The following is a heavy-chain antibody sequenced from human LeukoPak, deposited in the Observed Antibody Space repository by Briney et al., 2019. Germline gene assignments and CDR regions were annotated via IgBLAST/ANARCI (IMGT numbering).Heavy chain of an antibody. Sequence: ASVKVSCKASGYTFTSYGISWVRQAPGQGLEWMGWISAYNGNTNYAQKLQGRVTMTTGTSTSTAYMELRSLRSDDTAVYYCASTRGRFLEWLSPFDYWGQGTLVTVSS. J-gene: IGHJ4*02. D-gene: IGHD3-3*01. CDR2: ISAYNGNT. V-gene: IGHV1-18*01. CDR3: ASTRGRFLEWLSPFDY. CDR1: GYTFTSYG.